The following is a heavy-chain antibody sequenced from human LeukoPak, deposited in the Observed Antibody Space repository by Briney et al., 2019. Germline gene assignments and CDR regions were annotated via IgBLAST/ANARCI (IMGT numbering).Heavy chain of an antibody. D-gene: IGHD6-19*01. CDR2: IGIRGDT. CDR3: ARGGIQVSGIDEFDY. Sequence: GGSLRLSCAASGFTFIDCDMHWVRQVIGKGLEWVSAIGIRGDTHYSGSVQGRFTISRENAESSLYLQMNSLRAEDTAVYYCARGGIQVSGIDEFDYWGQGTLVTVSS. J-gene: IGHJ4*02. CDR1: GFTFIDCD. V-gene: IGHV3-13*01.